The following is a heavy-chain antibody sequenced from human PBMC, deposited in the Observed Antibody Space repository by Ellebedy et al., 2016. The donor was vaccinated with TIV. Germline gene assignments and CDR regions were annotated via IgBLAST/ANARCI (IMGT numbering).Heavy chain of an antibody. Sequence: SETLSLTCAVYGGSFSGYYWSWIRQPPGKGLEWIGEINHSGSTNYNNPSLKSRVAISVDTSKNQSSLNLTSVTAADTAVYYCARRPITIFGVTDAFDVWGQGTMVTVSP. CDR2: INHSGST. J-gene: IGHJ3*01. CDR1: GGSFSGYY. CDR3: ARRPITIFGVTDAFDV. D-gene: IGHD3-3*01. V-gene: IGHV4-34*01.